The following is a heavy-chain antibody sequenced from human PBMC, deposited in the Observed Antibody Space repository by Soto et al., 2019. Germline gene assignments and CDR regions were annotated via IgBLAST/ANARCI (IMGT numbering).Heavy chain of an antibody. CDR1: GGSISSYY. V-gene: IGHV4-59*01. CDR3: ARGMTTVTTLDY. CDR2: FYYSGST. Sequence: PSETLSLTCTVSGGSISSYYWSWIRQPPGKGLEWIGYFYYSGSTNYNPSLKSRVTISVDTSKNQFSLKLRSVTAADTAVYYCARGMTTVTTLDYWGQGTLVTVSS. J-gene: IGHJ4*02. D-gene: IGHD4-4*01.